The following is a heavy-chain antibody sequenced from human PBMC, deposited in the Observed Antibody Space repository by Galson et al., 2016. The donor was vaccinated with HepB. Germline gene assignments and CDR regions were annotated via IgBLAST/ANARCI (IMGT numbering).Heavy chain of an antibody. V-gene: IGHV2-70*04. CDR2: IDWDDDK. Sequence: PALVKPTQTLTLTCSFSGFSLKTSGMRVSWIRQPPGKALEWLARIDWDDDKFYSTSLKTRLSISKDTSKNQVVLTKTNMDPVDTATYFCARMGSGNYLFDYWGQGTLVTVSS. CDR3: ARMGSGNYLFDY. D-gene: IGHD1-26*01. CDR1: GFSLKTSGMR. J-gene: IGHJ4*02.